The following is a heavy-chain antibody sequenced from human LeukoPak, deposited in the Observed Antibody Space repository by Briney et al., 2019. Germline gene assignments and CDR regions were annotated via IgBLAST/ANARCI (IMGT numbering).Heavy chain of an antibody. CDR2: INPNSGGT. CDR1: GYTFTGDY. D-gene: IGHD6-6*01. V-gene: IGHV1-2*02. J-gene: IGHJ4*02. Sequence: RASVKVSCKASGYTFTGDYMHWVRQAPGQGLEWMGWINPNSGGTNYAQKFQGRVTMTRDTSISTAYMELSRLRSDDTAVYYCAIRQLGLRGYDYAYWGQGTLVTVSS. CDR3: AIRQLGLRGYDYAY.